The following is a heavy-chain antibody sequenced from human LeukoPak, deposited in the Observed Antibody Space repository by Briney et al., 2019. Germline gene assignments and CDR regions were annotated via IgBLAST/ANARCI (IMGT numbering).Heavy chain of an antibody. CDR3: ASPLTTPDY. V-gene: IGHV4-39*01. J-gene: IGHJ4*02. Sequence: SETLSLTCTVSGGSISSSSYYWGWLRQPPGKGLEWIGSIYYSGRTYYHPALKSRVTISVDTSKNQFSLRLSSVTAADTAVYYCASPLTTPDYWGQGTLVTVSS. CDR1: GGSISSSSYY. D-gene: IGHD4-17*01. CDR2: IYYSGRT.